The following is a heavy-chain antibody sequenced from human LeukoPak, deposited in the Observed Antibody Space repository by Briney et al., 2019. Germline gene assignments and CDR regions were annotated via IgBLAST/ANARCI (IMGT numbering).Heavy chain of an antibody. CDR1: GFTFSSYS. Sequence: GGSLRLSCAASGFTFSSYSMNWVRQAPGKGLEWVSSISSDSIYIYYADSVKGRFTSSRDNAKNSLYLQMNSLRAEDTAMYYCARVSLGSIGWFDPWGQGTLVTVSS. V-gene: IGHV3-21*01. D-gene: IGHD1-20*01. J-gene: IGHJ5*02. CDR2: ISSDSIYI. CDR3: ARVSLGSIGWFDP.